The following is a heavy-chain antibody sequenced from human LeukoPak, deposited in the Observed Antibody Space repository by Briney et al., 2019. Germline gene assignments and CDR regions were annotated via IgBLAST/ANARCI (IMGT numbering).Heavy chain of an antibody. V-gene: IGHV1-18*01. CDR2: ISPYKGNA. Sequence: ASVKVSCKASGYTFTNYGITWARQAPGQGLEWMGWISPYKGNANYAQKVQGRVTMTTDTSTTTAYMELRSLRSDDTAVYYCATEGGWGPTDYGDNVYWGQGTLVTVSS. CDR3: ATEGGWGPTDYGDNVY. D-gene: IGHD4-17*01. J-gene: IGHJ4*02. CDR1: GYTFTNYG.